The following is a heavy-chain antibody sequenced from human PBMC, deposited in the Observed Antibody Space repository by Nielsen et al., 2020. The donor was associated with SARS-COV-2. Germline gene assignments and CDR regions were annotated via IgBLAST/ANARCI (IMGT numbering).Heavy chain of an antibody. J-gene: IGHJ4*02. V-gene: IGHV3-7*03. Sequence: GESLKISCAASGFTFSSYWMSWVRQAPGKGLEWVANIKQDGSEKYYVDSVKGRFTISRDNAKNSLYLQMNSLRAEDTALYYCAKDDGPVRGHLDYWGQGTLVTVSS. D-gene: IGHD1-14*01. CDR3: AKDDGPVRGHLDY. CDR2: IKQDGSEK. CDR1: GFTFSSYW.